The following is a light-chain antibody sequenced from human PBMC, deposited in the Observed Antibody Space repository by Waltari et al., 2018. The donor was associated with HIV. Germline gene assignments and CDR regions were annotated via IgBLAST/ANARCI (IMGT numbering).Light chain of an antibody. V-gene: IGKV1D-12*01. CDR2: EAS. CDR1: QVVGRW. J-gene: IGKJ4*01. CDR3: QQTNSFPLT. Sequence: GDSVTITCRASQVVGRWLAWYQQRPGRAPKLLISEASTLQSGVPSRFSGSESDTEFTLTISGLQTEEFATYFCQQTNSFPLTFGGGTKVEI.